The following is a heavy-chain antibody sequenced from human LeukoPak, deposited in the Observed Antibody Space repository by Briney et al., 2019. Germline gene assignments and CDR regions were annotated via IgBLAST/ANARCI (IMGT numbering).Heavy chain of an antibody. CDR2: IYYSGST. D-gene: IGHD6-19*01. CDR3: ARHGGSGWYEYFDF. CDR1: GGSISSSSYY. Sequence: SETLSLTCTVSGGSISSSSYYWGCIRQPPGKGLERIGTIYYSGSTYYNPSLKSRVTISVDTSKNQFSLELSSVTAADTAVYYCARHGGSGWYEYFDFWGQGTLVTVAS. V-gene: IGHV4-39*01. J-gene: IGHJ4*02.